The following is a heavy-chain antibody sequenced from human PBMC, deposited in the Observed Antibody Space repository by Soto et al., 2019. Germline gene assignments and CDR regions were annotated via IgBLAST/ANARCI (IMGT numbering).Heavy chain of an antibody. D-gene: IGHD3-3*01. Sequence: SETLSLTCAVYGGSFSGCYWSWIRQPPGKGLEWIGEINHSGSTNYNPSLKSRVTISVDTSKNQFSLKLSSVTAADTAVYYCARVLLYYDFWSGYYLSPTLGFDYWGQGTLVTVSS. CDR1: GGSFSGCY. CDR3: ARVLLYYDFWSGYYLSPTLGFDY. CDR2: INHSGST. V-gene: IGHV4-34*01. J-gene: IGHJ4*02.